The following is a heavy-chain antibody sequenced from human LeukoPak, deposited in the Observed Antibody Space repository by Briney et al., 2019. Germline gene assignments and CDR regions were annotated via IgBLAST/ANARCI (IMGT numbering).Heavy chain of an antibody. V-gene: IGHV1-2*02. CDR3: ARTRGYGDFYFDY. Sequence: ASVKVSCKASGYTFTGYYMHWVRQAPGQGLEWMGWINPNSGGTNYAQKFQGRVTMTRDTSISTAYMELSRLRSGDTAVYYCARTRGYGDFYFDYWGQGTQVTVSS. CDR1: GYTFTGYY. J-gene: IGHJ4*02. D-gene: IGHD4-17*01. CDR2: INPNSGGT.